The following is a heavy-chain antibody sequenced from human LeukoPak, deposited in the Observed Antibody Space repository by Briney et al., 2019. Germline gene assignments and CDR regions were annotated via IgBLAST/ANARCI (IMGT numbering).Heavy chain of an antibody. D-gene: IGHD6-19*01. CDR2: ISGYNGNT. Sequence: ASVTVSCKASGYTFTGFYLHWVRQAPGQGLEWMGWISGYNGNTNYAQKIQGRVTMTTDTSTSTAYMELRSLRSDDTAVYYCARNGYSSGWYYFDYWGQGTLVTVSS. J-gene: IGHJ4*02. V-gene: IGHV1-18*04. CDR3: ARNGYSSGWYYFDY. CDR1: GYTFTGFY.